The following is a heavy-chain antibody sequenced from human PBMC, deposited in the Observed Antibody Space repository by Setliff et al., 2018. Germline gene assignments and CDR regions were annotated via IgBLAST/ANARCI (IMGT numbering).Heavy chain of an antibody. CDR1: GFIFGSYA. Sequence: GGSLRLSCEGSGFIFGSYAMGWVRQAPGKGLEWLSSISGDGDTTYNADSVNGWFTISRDNSKNTLYLQMNSLSGDDTAVYYCAKFISYYYYGMDGWGQGTTVTVSS. J-gene: IGHJ6*02. V-gene: IGHV3-23*01. CDR3: AKFISYYYYGMDG. CDR2: ISGDGDTT.